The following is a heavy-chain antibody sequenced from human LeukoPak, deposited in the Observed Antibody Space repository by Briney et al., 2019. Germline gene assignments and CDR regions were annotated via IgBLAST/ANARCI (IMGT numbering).Heavy chain of an antibody. V-gene: IGHV4-59*01. CDR3: ARGEQLWVLGAFDI. CDR1: GGSTSSYY. Sequence: SETLSLTCTVSGGSTSSYYWSWLRQPPGKGLEWIGYIYYSGSTNYNPSLKSRVTISVDTSKNQFSLKLSSVTAADTAVYYCARGEQLWVLGAFDIWGQGTMVTVSS. CDR2: IYYSGST. D-gene: IGHD5-18*01. J-gene: IGHJ3*02.